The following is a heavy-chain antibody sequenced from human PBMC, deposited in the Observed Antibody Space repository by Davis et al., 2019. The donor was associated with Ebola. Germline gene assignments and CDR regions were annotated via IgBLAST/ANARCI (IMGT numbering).Heavy chain of an antibody. Sequence: SMNWVRQAPGKGLEWVSSISSSSSYIYYADSVKGRFTISRDNAKNSLYLQMNSLRAEDTAVYYCARSIVGARGYWFDPWGQGTLVTVSS. CDR2: ISSSSSYI. V-gene: IGHV3-21*01. CDR3: ARSIVGARGYWFDP. CDR1: S. D-gene: IGHD1-26*01. J-gene: IGHJ5*02.